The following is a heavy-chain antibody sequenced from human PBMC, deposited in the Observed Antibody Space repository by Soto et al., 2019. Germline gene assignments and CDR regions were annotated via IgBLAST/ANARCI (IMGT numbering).Heavy chain of an antibody. Sequence: QVQLQESGPGLVKPSQTLSLTCTVSGGSISSGGYYWSWIRQHPGKGLEWIGYIYYSGSTYYNPSLKSRFTISVDTSENQFSLKLSSVTAADTAVYYCARVAVITLRGGWIDSSGQGTLVTVSS. D-gene: IGHD3-22*01. CDR2: IYYSGST. CDR3: ARVAVITLRGGWIDS. CDR1: GGSISSGGYY. V-gene: IGHV4-31*03. J-gene: IGHJ4*02.